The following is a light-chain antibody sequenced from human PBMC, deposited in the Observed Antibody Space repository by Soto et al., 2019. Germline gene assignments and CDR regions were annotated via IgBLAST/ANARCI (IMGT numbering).Light chain of an antibody. Sequence: QSVLTQPPSVSAAPGQKVTISCSGSRSNIGINYLSWYQQVPGTAPKLLIYDNDKRPSGVPDRFSGSRSGTTATLGITGLQTGDEAVYYCGIWDSSLVTEVFGGGTKLTVL. CDR2: DND. CDR1: RSNIGINY. J-gene: IGLJ3*02. CDR3: GIWDSSLVTEV. V-gene: IGLV1-51*01.